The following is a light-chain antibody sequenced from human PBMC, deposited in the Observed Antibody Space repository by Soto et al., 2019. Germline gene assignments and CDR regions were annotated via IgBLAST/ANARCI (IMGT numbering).Light chain of an antibody. V-gene: IGLV2-14*01. Sequence: QSALTHPASVSGSPGQSITISCTGTSSDVGGYNYVSWYQQHPGKAPKLMIYDVSNRPSGVSNRFSGYKSGNTSSLTISGLQADDEADYYCSSYTRSSVGVFGGGTKLTVL. CDR2: DVS. CDR3: SSYTRSSVGV. CDR1: SSDVGGYNY. J-gene: IGLJ3*02.